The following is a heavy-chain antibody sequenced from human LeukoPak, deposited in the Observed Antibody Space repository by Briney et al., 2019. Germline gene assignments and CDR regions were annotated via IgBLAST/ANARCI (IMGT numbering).Heavy chain of an antibody. Sequence: PGGSLRLSCAASGFTFSSYGMHWVRQAPGKGLEWVAVISYDGSNKYYADSVKGRFTISRDNSKNTLYLQMNSLRAEDTAVYYCAGSSPAVVIGLDVWGQGTTVTVSS. J-gene: IGHJ6*02. D-gene: IGHD2-21*01. CDR3: AGSSPAVVIGLDV. CDR2: ISYDGSNK. V-gene: IGHV3-30*03. CDR1: GFTFSSYG.